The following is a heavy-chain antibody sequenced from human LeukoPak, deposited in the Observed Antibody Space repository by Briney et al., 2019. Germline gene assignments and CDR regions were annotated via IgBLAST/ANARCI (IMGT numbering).Heavy chain of an antibody. J-gene: IGHJ4*02. CDR3: AKSNGGNRPAWAFDY. CDR2: ISGSGGST. Sequence: GGSLRLSCAASGFTFSSYAMSWVRQAPGKGLEWVSAISGSGGSTYYADSVKGRFTISRDNSKNTLYLQMNSLRAEDTAVYYCAKSNGGNRPAWAFDYWGQGTLVTVYS. D-gene: IGHD4-23*01. CDR1: GFTFSSYA. V-gene: IGHV3-23*01.